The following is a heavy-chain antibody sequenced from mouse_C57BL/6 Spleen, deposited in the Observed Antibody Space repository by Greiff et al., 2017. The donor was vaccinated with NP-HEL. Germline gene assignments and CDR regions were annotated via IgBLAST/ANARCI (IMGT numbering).Heavy chain of an antibody. J-gene: IGHJ4*01. Sequence: QVQLQPPGAELVKPGASVKMSCKASGYTFTSYWITWVKQRPGQGLEWIGDLYPGSGSTNYNEKFKSKATLTVDTSSSTAYMQLSSLTSEDSAVYYCARGGRTAQDYYAMDYWGQGTSVTVSS. CDR2: LYPGSGST. D-gene: IGHD3-2*02. CDR1: GYTFTSYW. V-gene: IGHV1-55*01. CDR3: ARGGRTAQDYYAMDY.